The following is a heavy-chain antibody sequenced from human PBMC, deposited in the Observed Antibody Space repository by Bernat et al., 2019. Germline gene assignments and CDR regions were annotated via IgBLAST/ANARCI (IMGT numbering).Heavy chain of an antibody. CDR3: AKGISSIRTRTYFDF. CDR2: ITSTGGSK. J-gene: IGHJ4*02. Sequence: EVHLLESGGGLVAPGGSLRLSCAASGFTFSNYAMYWVRQAPGKGLEFFSAITSTGGSKYYADSVKGRFTISRDNSNNTLYLQMHSLRAEDTAVYYCAKGISSIRTRTYFDFWGQGTLVTVSS. V-gene: IGHV3-23*01. D-gene: IGHD2-15*01. CDR1: GFTFSNYA.